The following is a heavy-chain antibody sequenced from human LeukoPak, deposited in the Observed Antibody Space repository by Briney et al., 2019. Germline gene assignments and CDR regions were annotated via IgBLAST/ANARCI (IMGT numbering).Heavy chain of an antibody. CDR2: ISAYNGDT. J-gene: IGHJ4*02. D-gene: IGHD2-2*01. CDR1: GFTFTSYA. CDR3: ATVYCTTTNCYLFDH. Sequence: GGSLRLSCAASGFTFTSYAITWVRQAPGQGLEWMGWISAYNGDTNYAQKLQGRVTMTTDTSTSTAYMELRNLRSDDTAVYYCATVYCTTTNCYLFDHWGQGTLVTVSS. V-gene: IGHV1-18*01.